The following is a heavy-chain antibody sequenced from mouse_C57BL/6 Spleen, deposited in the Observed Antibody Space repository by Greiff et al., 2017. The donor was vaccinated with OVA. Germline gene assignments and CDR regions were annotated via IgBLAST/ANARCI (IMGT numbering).Heavy chain of an antibody. D-gene: IGHD2-4*01. CDR3: ARNYDYDGYAMDY. Sequence: VMLVESGAELVKPGASVKISCKASGYAFSSYWMNWVKQRPGKGLEWIGQIYPGDGDTNYNGKFKGKATLTADKSSSTAYMQLSSLTSEDSAVYFCARNYDYDGYAMDYWGQGTSVTVSS. CDR1: GYAFSSYW. CDR2: IYPGDGDT. J-gene: IGHJ4*01. V-gene: IGHV1-80*01.